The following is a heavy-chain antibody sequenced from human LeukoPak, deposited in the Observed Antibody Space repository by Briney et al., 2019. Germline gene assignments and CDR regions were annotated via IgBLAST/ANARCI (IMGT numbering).Heavy chain of an antibody. CDR2: ISSSGTTI. Sequence: GGSLRLSCAASGFTFSSYEMNWVRQAPGKGLEWVSYISSSGTTIYFADSMKGRFTSSRDNAKDSLYLQMNSLTAEDTAVYYCARDQRRTGAFDIWGQGTMVSVSS. V-gene: IGHV3-48*03. J-gene: IGHJ3*02. CDR3: ARDQRRTGAFDI. D-gene: IGHD1-1*01. CDR1: GFTFSSYE.